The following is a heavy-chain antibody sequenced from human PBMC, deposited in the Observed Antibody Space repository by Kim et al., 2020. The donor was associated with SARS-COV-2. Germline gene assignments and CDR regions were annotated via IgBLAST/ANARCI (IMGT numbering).Heavy chain of an antibody. D-gene: IGHD3-16*01. CDR1: GFTFDSQA. V-gene: IGHV3-23*01. CDR3: VKGAYTFDY. CDR2: ITSTGT. J-gene: IGHJ4*02. Sequence: GGSLRLSCAASGFTFDSQAMSWVRQAPGEGLQWVSSITSTGTYYADSVKGRFTVSRDNSKNTIYVQMNSLRAEDTAVYYCVKGAYTFDYWGQGTLVTVSS.